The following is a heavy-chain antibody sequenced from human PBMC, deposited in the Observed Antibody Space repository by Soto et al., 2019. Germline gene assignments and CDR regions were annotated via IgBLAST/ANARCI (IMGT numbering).Heavy chain of an antibody. D-gene: IGHD3-10*01. CDR2: IWYDGSNK. V-gene: IGHV3-33*01. CDR1: GFTFSSYG. CDR3: ARAPITIQPVGYYYYGMDV. Sequence: GGSLRLSCAASGFTFSSYGMHWVRQAPGKGLEWVAVIWYDGSNKYYADSVKGRFTISRDNSKNTLYLQMNSLRAEDTAVYYCARAPITIQPVGYYYYGMDVWGQGTTVTVSS. J-gene: IGHJ6*02.